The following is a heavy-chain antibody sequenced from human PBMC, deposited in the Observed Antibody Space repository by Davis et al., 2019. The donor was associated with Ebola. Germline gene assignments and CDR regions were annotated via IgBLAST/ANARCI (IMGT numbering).Heavy chain of an antibody. CDR2: ISSSGSTI. D-gene: IGHD5-18*01. J-gene: IGHJ6*02. CDR3: ARDRAHSYARGWYYYGMDV. V-gene: IGHV3-11*04. CDR1: GFTFSDYY. Sequence: GESLKISCAASGFTFSDYYMSWIRQAPGKRLEWVSYISSSGSTIYYADSVKGRFTISRDNAKNSLYLQMNSLRAEDTAVYYCARDRAHSYARGWYYYGMDVWGQGTTVTVSS.